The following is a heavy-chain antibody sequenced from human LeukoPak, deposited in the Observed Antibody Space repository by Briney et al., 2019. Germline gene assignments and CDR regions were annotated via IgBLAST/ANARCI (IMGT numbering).Heavy chain of an antibody. Sequence: GASVKVSCKASGYTFTSYYMHWVRQVPGQGLEWMGIINPSGGSTSYAQKFQGRVTMTRDTSTSTVYMELSSLRSEDTAVYYCARDLEEYDFWSGYYGYWGQGTLVTVSS. CDR2: INPSGGST. V-gene: IGHV1-46*01. CDR3: ARDLEEYDFWSGYYGY. J-gene: IGHJ4*02. D-gene: IGHD3-3*01. CDR1: GYTFTSYY.